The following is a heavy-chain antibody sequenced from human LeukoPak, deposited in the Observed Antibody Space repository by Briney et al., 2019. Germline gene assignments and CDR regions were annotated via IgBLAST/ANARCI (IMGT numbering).Heavy chain of an antibody. CDR1: GGSISSSSYY. Sequence: SETLSLTCTVSGGSISSSSYYWGWIRQPPGKGLEWIGSIYYSGSTYYNPSLKSRVTISVDTSKNHFSLRLTSVTAADTAMYYCAGHSFPGTFTPNNWFDPWGQGTLVTVSS. CDR2: IYYSGST. V-gene: IGHV4-39*01. CDR3: AGHSFPGTFTPNNWFDP. J-gene: IGHJ5*02. D-gene: IGHD2-15*01.